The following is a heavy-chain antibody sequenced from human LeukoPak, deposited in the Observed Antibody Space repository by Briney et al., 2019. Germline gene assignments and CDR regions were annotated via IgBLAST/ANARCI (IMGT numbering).Heavy chain of an antibody. Sequence: ASVKVSCKVSGYTLTELSMHWVRQAPGKGLEWMGGFDPEDGETIYAQKFQGRVTMTEDTSTDTAYMELSSLRSEDTAVYYCATGQNLWFGKFIPHFDYWGQGTLVTVSS. CDR3: ATGQNLWFGKFIPHFDY. J-gene: IGHJ4*02. CDR2: FDPEDGET. D-gene: IGHD3-10*01. V-gene: IGHV1-24*01. CDR1: GYTLTELS.